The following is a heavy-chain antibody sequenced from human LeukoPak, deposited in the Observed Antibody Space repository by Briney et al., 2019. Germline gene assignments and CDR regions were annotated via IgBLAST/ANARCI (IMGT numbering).Heavy chain of an antibody. J-gene: IGHJ4*02. D-gene: IGHD5/OR15-5a*01. Sequence: GRSLGLSCAASGLTFSSYAMSWVRQAPGKGLEWISYISHSGSAEHYTDSVKGRFTISRDNAKNALYLQMNSLRAEDTAVYFCARDSVFAFDYWSQGTLVTVSS. V-gene: IGHV3-48*01. CDR3: ARDSVFAFDY. CDR1: GLTFSSYA. CDR2: ISHSGSAE.